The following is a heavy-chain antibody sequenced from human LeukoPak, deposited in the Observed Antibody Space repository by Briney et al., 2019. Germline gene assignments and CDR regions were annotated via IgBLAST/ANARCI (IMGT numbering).Heavy chain of an antibody. J-gene: IGHJ6*02. CDR2: ISGSGGST. CDR1: GFIFGSYA. V-gene: IGHV3-23*01. Sequence: PGGSLRLSCAASGFIFGSYAMSWVRQAPGKGLEWVSAISGSGGSTYYADSVKGRFTISRDNSKNTLYLQMNSLRAEDTAVYYCAKIKGGYSYGSLDYYYYGMDVWGQGTTVTVSS. CDR3: AKIKGGYSYGSLDYYYYGMDV. D-gene: IGHD5-18*01.